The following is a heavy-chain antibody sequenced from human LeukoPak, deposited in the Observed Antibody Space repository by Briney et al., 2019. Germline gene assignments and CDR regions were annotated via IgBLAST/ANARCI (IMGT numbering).Heavy chain of an antibody. CDR3: ARIGLWFGALGAFDY. Sequence: GGSLRLSCAASGFTFSSYSMNWVRQAPGKGLEWVSYISSSSSTIYYADSVKGRFTISRDNAKNSLYLQMNSLRAEDTAVYYCARIGLWFGALGAFDYWGQGTLVTVSS. CDR2: ISSSSSTI. D-gene: IGHD3-10*01. J-gene: IGHJ4*02. CDR1: GFTFSSYS. V-gene: IGHV3-48*01.